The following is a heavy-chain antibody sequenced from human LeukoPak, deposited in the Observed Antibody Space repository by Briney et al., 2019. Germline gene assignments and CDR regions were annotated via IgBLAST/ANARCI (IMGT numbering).Heavy chain of an antibody. CDR1: GGSISSGSYY. V-gene: IGHV4-61*02. J-gene: IGHJ6*03. CDR2: IYTSGST. CDR3: ARVPGDSSSPKYYYYYMDV. Sequence: SETLSLTCTVSGGSISSGSYYWSWIRQPAGKGLEWIGRIYTSGSTNYNPSLKSRVTISVDTSKNQFSLKLSSVTAADTAVYYCARVPGDSSSPKYYYYYMDVWGKGTTVTVSS. D-gene: IGHD6-6*01.